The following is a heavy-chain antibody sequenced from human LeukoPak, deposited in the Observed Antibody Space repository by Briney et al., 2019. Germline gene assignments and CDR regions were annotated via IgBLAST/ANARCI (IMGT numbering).Heavy chain of an antibody. D-gene: IGHD6-19*01. Sequence: SETLSLTCAVSGYSISSGYYWGWIRQPPGKGLEWIGSIYHSGSTYYNPSLKSRVTISVDTSKNQFSLKLSSVTAADTAVYYCARGHRYSSGWYVLDYWGQGTLVTVSS. V-gene: IGHV4-38-2*01. CDR2: IYHSGST. CDR1: GYSISSGYY. CDR3: ARGHRYSSGWYVLDY. J-gene: IGHJ4*02.